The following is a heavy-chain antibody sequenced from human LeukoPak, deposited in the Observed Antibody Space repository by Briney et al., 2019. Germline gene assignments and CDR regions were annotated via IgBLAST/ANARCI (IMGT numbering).Heavy chain of an antibody. CDR3: ARTGVTSYGPTRYYYGMDV. CDR1: GYTFTSYY. CDR2: ITPIFGTA. J-gene: IGHJ6*02. V-gene: IGHV1-69*13. D-gene: IGHD5-18*01. Sequence: EASVKVSCKASGYTFTSYYMHWVRQAPGQGLEWMGGITPIFGTANYAQKFQGRVTITADESTSTAYMELSSLRSEDTAVYYCARTGVTSYGPTRYYYGMDVWGQGTTVTVSS.